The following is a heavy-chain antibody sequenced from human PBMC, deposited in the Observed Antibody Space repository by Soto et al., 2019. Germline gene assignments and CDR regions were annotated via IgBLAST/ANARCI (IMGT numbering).Heavy chain of an antibody. V-gene: IGHV1-2*02. D-gene: IGHD3-16*01. CDR3: ARQGEPYISPRDSFGMDV. Sequence: QVQLVQSGAELKKPGASVKVSCKSSGYSFINYYIHWVRQAPGQGLEWMGWINPHSGDTDYAKKFQGRVTMTRDTSISTVFMEFNMLTSDDTALYWCARQGEPYISPRDSFGMDVWGQGTSVTVSS. CDR2: INPHSGDT. CDR1: GYSFINYY. J-gene: IGHJ6*02.